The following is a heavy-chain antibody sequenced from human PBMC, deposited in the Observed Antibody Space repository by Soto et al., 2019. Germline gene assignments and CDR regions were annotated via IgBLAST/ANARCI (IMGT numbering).Heavy chain of an antibody. Sequence: QITLKGSGPTLGKPTQTLTLTCTLSGISLTTTGVGLGWIRQTTGKAQEWLALIYWQDDKNYNLSLKTRLTITKDISKNQAVITMTNMDPVESATYYCARGLATRPVFAFDIWDHGTVVFVSS. J-gene: IGHJ3*02. V-gene: IGHV2-5*01. CDR2: IYWQDDK. D-gene: IGHD6-6*01. CDR1: GISLTTTGVG. CDR3: ARGLATRPVFAFDI.